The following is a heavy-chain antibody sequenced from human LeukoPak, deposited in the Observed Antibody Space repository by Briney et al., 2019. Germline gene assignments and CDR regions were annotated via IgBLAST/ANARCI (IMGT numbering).Heavy chain of an antibody. CDR2: ISISADMT. J-gene: IGHJ4*02. CDR1: GFPFSSHA. D-gene: IGHD4/OR15-4a*01. V-gene: IGHV3-23*01. Sequence: PGGSLRLSCEVSGFPFSSHAMSRVRHAPGRGLEWVSGISISADMTYYTDSVQGRFIISRDNSKNTLYLQMDSLRVEDTAVYYCANEEVPNDYWGQGTLVTVSS. CDR3: ANEEVPNDY.